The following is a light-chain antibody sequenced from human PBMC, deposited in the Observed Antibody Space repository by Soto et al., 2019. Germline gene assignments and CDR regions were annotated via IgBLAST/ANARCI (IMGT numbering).Light chain of an antibody. Sequence: DIPVTQSPPTLSASVGDRVTITCRASQTISTWMAWYQQKPGKAPKLLVYDASTLQSGVASRFSGSGSGTEFTLIISGLQPDDSATYYCQQYTSTNHPWMFGQGTKVEI. J-gene: IGKJ1*01. CDR2: DAS. CDR3: QQYTSTNHPWM. CDR1: QTISTW. V-gene: IGKV1-5*01.